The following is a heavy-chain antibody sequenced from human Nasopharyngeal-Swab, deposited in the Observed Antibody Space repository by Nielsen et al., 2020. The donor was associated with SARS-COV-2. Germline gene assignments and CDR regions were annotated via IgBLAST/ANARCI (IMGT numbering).Heavy chain of an antibody. J-gene: IGHJ3*02. CDR2: IYYSGST. V-gene: IGHV4-39*07. D-gene: IGHD3-16*02. CDR1: GGSISSSSYY. CDR3: ARDSGQELSLWPGAFDI. Sequence: SQSLSLTCTVSGGSISSSSYYWGWLRQPPGNGLEWIGSIYYSGSTYYNPSPKSRVTISVHTSKNQFSLKLSSVTAADTAVYYCARDSGQELSLWPGAFDIWGQGTMVTVSS.